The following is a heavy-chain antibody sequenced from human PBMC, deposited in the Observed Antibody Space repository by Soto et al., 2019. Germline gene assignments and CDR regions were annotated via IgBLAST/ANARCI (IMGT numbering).Heavy chain of an antibody. CDR1: GGTFSSYA. V-gene: IGHV1-69*13. CDR2: IVPIFGTA. D-gene: IGHD6-6*01. J-gene: IGHJ4*02. Sequence: SVKVSCKASGGTFSSYAISWVRQAPGQGLEWMGGIVPIFGTANYAQKFQGRVTTTADESTSTAYMELSSLRSEDTAVYYCASCIAARFDFDYWGQGTLVTVSS. CDR3: ASCIAARFDFDY.